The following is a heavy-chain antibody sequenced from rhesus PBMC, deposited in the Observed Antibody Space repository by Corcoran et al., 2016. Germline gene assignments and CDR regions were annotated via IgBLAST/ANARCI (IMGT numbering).Heavy chain of an antibody. J-gene: IGHJ5-1*01. CDR2: ISGTGGST. CDR1: GGSISGCW. V-gene: IGHV4-160*01. CDR3: ALPGIAAGPLHNRFDV. D-gene: IGHD6-13*01. Sequence: QVQLQESGPGLVKPSETLSLTCAGSGGSISGCWGAWMRPPPGKGRGWIGRISGTGGSTDYNPSLKSRVTISTDTSKNQFSLKLSSVTAADTAVYYCALPGIAAGPLHNRFDVWGPGVLVTVSS.